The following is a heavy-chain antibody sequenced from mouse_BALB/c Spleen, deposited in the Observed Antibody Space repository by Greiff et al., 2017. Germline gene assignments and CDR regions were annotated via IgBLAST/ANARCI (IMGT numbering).Heavy chain of an antibody. CDR1: GFTFSSFG. CDR2: ISSGSSTI. D-gene: IGHD1-1*01. V-gene: IGHV5-17*02. J-gene: IGHJ4*01. Sequence: VKVVESGGGLVQPGGSRKLSCAASGFTFSSFGMHWVRQAPEKGLEWVAYISSGSSTIYYADTVKGRFTISRDNPKNTLFLQMTSLRSEDTAMYYCARGTTVVARYAMDYWGQGTSVTVSS. CDR3: ARGTTVVARYAMDY.